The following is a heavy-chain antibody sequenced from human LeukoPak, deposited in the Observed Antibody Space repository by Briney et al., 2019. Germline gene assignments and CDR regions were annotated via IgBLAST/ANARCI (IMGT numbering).Heavy chain of an antibody. J-gene: IGHJ4*02. Sequence: GGSLRLSCAASGFTVSSNYMSWVRQAPGKGLEWVSVIYSGGSTYYADSVKGRFTISRDNSKNTLYLQMNSLRAEDTAVYYCAXXXXXXWXXATLDYWGQGTLVTVSS. D-gene: IGHD2-15*01. V-gene: IGHV3-53*01. CDR3: AXXXXXXWXXATLDY. CDR1: GFTVSSNY. CDR2: IYSGGST.